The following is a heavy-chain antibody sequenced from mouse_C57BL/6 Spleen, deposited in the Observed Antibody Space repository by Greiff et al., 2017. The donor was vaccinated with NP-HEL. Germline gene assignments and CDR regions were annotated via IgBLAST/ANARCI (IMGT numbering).Heavy chain of an antibody. J-gene: IGHJ1*03. CDR1: GYTFTDYN. CDR2: INPNNGGT. CDR3: ARLLRGWYFDV. D-gene: IGHD1-1*01. Sequence: VQLKQSGPELVKPGASVKIPCKASGYTFTDYNMDWVKQSHGKSLEWIGDINPNNGGTIYNQKFKGKATLTVDKSSSTAYMELRSLTSEDTAVYYCARLLRGWYFDVWGTGTTVTVSS. V-gene: IGHV1-18*01.